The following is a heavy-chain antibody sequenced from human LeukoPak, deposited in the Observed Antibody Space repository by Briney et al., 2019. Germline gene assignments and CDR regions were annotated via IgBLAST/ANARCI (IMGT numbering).Heavy chain of an antibody. CDR3: TRDTRVGGTMDFDY. Sequence: GGSLRLSCAASGFTFSSYWMHWVRQAPGKGLVWVSRINSNGSSTSYADSVKGRFTISRDNAKNTLYLQMNSLRAEDTAVYYCTRDTRVGGTMDFDYWGQGTLVTVSS. CDR2: INSNGSST. V-gene: IGHV3-74*01. CDR1: GFTFSSYW. J-gene: IGHJ4*02. D-gene: IGHD1-26*01.